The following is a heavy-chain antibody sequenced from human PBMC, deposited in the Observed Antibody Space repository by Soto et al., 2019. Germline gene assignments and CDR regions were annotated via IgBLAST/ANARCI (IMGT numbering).Heavy chain of an antibody. CDR1: GDSISSSSDY. V-gene: IGHV4-39*01. J-gene: IGHJ4*02. Sequence: SETLSLTCSVSGDSISSSSDYWGWIRQPPGRGLEWIGSIYYSGSTYYNPSLKSRVTISVDTSKNQFSLRLSSVTAADTAVYYCARGEVAVPATTVTYYFDFWGQGTLVTVSS. CDR2: IYYSGST. D-gene: IGHD2-2*01. CDR3: ARGEVAVPATTVTYYFDF.